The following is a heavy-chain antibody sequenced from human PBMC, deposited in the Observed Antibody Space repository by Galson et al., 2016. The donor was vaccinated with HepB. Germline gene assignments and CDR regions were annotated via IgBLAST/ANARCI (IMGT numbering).Heavy chain of an antibody. D-gene: IGHD2-21*01. CDR3: ASLLWGLYNWFDP. V-gene: IGHV4-34*01. CDR1: GGSFSGYS. J-gene: IGHJ5*02. Sequence: ETLSLTCAVYGGSFSGYSWGWIRQPPGKGLEWIGEVNHSGSTHYNPSLTSRVTISVDTSKNQFSLKLTSVTAADTAVYYCASLLWGLYNWFDPWGQGTLVTVSS. CDR2: VNHSGST.